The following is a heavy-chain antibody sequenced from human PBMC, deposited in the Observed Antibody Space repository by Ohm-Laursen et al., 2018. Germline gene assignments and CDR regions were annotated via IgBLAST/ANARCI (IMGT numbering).Heavy chain of an antibody. J-gene: IGHJ6*02. Sequence: ASVKVSCKASGYTFTNYGISWVRQAPGQGLEWMGWISTYSGNTNFAQKLRGRVTMTTDTSTSTVYMELRSLRSDDTAVYYCARDLSPSLPLYYGVDVWGQGTTVTVSS. CDR2: ISTYSGNT. V-gene: IGHV1-18*01. CDR3: ARDLSPSLPLYYGVDV. D-gene: IGHD2-2*02. CDR1: GYTFTNYG.